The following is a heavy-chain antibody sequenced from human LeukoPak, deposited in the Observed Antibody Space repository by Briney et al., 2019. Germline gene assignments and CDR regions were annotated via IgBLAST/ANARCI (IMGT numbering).Heavy chain of an antibody. CDR1: GFTVSSNY. Sequence: GGSLRLSCAASGFTVSSNYMSWVRQAPGKGLEWVSVIYSGGSTYYADSVKGRFTISRDNSKNTLYLQMNSLRAEDTAVYYCARDRGELAPTYYMDVWGKGTTVTVSS. CDR2: IYSGGST. CDR3: ARDRGELAPTYYMDV. V-gene: IGHV3-53*01. D-gene: IGHD1-26*01. J-gene: IGHJ6*03.